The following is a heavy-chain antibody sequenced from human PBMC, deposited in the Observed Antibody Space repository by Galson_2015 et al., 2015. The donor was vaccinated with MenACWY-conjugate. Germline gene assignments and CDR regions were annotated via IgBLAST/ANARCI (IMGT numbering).Heavy chain of an antibody. J-gene: IGHJ4*02. CDR1: GFTFSSYW. CDR2: INQDGSEK. V-gene: IGHV3-7*03. Sequence: SLRLSCAASGFTFSSYWMTWVRQAPGKGLEGVATINQDGSEKYHVDSVEGRFTVSRDNAKNSLYLQMNSLRAEDTAVYYWARTGGLDNWGQGTLVTVSS. CDR3: ARTGGLDN. D-gene: IGHD3-16*01.